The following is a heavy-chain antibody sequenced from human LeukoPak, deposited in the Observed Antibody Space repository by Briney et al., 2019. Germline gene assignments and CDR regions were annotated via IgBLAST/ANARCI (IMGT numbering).Heavy chain of an antibody. CDR2: INPSSGST. CDR1: GYTFTSYY. D-gene: IGHD5-18*01. CDR3: ATPLYSYGQDYYYYGMDV. Sequence: ASVKVSCKASGYTFTSYYMHWVRQAPGQGLEWMGIINPSSGSTSYAQKFQGRVTMTRDTSTSTVYMELSSLRSEDTAVYYCATPLYSYGQDYYYYGMDVWGQGTTVTVSS. V-gene: IGHV1-46*01. J-gene: IGHJ6*02.